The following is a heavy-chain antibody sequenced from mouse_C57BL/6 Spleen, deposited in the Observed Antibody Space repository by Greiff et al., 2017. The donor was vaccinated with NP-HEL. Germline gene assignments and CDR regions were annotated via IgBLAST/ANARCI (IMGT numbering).Heavy chain of an antibody. J-gene: IGHJ1*03. CDR3: ALYGYDDWYFDV. CDR1: GYTFTSYW. CDR2: IYPGSGST. D-gene: IGHD2-2*01. V-gene: IGHV1-55*01. Sequence: QVQLQQPGAELVKPGASVKMSCKASGYTFTSYWITWVKQRPGQGLEWIGDIYPGSGSTNYNEKFKSKATLTVDTSSSTAYMQLSSLTSEDSAVYYCALYGYDDWYFDVWGTGTTVTVSS.